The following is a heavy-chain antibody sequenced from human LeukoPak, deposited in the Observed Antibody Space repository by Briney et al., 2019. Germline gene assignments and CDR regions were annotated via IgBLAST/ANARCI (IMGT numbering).Heavy chain of an antibody. CDR2: INPNSGGT. CDR3: ARDQTGDGFDC. J-gene: IGHJ4*02. V-gene: IGHV1-2*02. Sequence: ASVKVSCMASGYXFTDYYMHWVRQAPGQGLEWMGWINPNSGGTNYAQKFQGRVTMTRDTSISTAYMELSRLRSDDTAVYYCARDQTGDGFDCWGQGTLVTVFS. CDR1: GYXFTDYY. D-gene: IGHD7-27*01.